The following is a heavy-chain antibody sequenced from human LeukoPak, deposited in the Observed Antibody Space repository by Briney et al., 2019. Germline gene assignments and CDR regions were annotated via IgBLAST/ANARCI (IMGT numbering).Heavy chain of an antibody. V-gene: IGHV3-30-3*01. CDR2: LSYDGSST. Sequence: GSLRLSCAASGFTFSSYAMHWVRQAPGKGLEWVAVLSYDGSSTYYADSVKGRFTISRDNSKNTLYLQMNSLRAEDTAVYYCARPLYGDYVRYFQRWGQGTLVTVSS. CDR3: ARPLYGDYVRYFQR. J-gene: IGHJ1*01. CDR1: GFTFSSYA. D-gene: IGHD4-17*01.